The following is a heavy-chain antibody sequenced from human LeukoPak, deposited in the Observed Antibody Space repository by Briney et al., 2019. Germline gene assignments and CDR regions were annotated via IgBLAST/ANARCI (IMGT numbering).Heavy chain of an antibody. CDR2: IHPNSGGT. CDR1: GYTFTDYY. Sequence: ASVKVSCKASGYTFTDYYMNWVRQAPGQGLEWMGWIHPNSGGTDYAQKFQGRVTMTRDTSISTAYMELSSLRSEDTAMYYCASGYYYDSSGYYPFDYWGQGTLVTVSS. CDR3: ASGYYYDSSGYYPFDY. D-gene: IGHD3-22*01. J-gene: IGHJ4*02. V-gene: IGHV1-2*02.